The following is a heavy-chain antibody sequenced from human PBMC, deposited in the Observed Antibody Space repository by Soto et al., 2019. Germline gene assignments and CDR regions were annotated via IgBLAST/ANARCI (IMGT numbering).Heavy chain of an antibody. CDR1: GGSISSGGYY. D-gene: IGHD3-10*01. CDR3: ARWGHYYGSGQKPTYFDY. CDR2: IYYSGST. V-gene: IGHV4-31*03. Sequence: QVQLQESGPGLVKPSQTLSLTCTVSGGSISSGGYYWSWIRQHPGKGLEWIGYIYYSGSTYYNPSLKCRVTISVDTSKNQFSLKLSSVTAADTAVYYCARWGHYYGSGQKPTYFDYWGQGTLVTVSS. J-gene: IGHJ4*02.